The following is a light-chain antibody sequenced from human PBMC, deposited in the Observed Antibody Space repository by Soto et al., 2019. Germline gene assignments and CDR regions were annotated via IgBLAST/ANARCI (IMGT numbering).Light chain of an antibody. CDR2: AAS. Sequence: EILMTQSPATLSVSPGERVTLSCRASQSVSSDLAWYQQKPGQAPRLFIYAASTRATGIPARLSGGGSGTEFTLTIRSLQSEDFAVYYCQQYNNWPSFGGGTKVDIK. J-gene: IGKJ4*01. V-gene: IGKV3-15*01. CDR1: QSVSSD. CDR3: QQYNNWPS.